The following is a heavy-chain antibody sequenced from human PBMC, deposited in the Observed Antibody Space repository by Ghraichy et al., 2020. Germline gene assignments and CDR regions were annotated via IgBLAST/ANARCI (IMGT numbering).Heavy chain of an antibody. D-gene: IGHD3-22*01. Sequence: SETLSLTCTVSGGSISSGSYYWSWIRQPAGKGLEWIGRIYTSGSTNYNPSLKSRVTISVDTSKNQFSLKLSSVTAADTAVYYCARDPATYYYDSSGYWIWCQGTLGTVS. CDR3: ARDPATYYYDSSGYWI. V-gene: IGHV4-61*02. CDR1: GGSISSGSYY. CDR2: IYTSGST. J-gene: IGHJ4*02.